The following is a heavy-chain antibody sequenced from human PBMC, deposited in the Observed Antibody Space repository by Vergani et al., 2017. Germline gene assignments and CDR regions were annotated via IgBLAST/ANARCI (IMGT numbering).Heavy chain of an antibody. CDR3: TRREVAAAGNFAY. CDR2: ISGSGGST. Sequence: EVQLLESGGGLVQPGGSLRLSCAASGFTFSSYAMSWVRQAPGKGLEWVSAISGSGGSTYYADSVKGRFTISRDNSKNTLYLQMNSLRAEDTAVYYCTRREVAAAGNFAYWGQGTLVTGSS. V-gene: IGHV3-23*01. CDR1: GFTFSSYA. D-gene: IGHD6-13*01. J-gene: IGHJ4*02.